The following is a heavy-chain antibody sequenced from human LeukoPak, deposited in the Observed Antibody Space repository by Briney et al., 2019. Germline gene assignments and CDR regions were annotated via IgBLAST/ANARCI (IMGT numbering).Heavy chain of an antibody. V-gene: IGHV4-39*01. CDR1: GGSISSSSYY. CDR3: ASPNIVPARGAIDAFDI. Sequence: KPSETLSLTCTVSGGSISSSSYYWGWIRQPPGKGLEWIGSIYYSGSTYYNPSLKSRVTISVDTSKNQFSLKLSSVTAADTAVYYCASPNIVPARGAIDAFDIWGQGTMVTVSS. CDR2: IYYSGST. J-gene: IGHJ3*02. D-gene: IGHD2-2*01.